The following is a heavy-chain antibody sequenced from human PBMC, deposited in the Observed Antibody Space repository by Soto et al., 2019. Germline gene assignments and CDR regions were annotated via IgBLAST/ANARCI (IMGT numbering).Heavy chain of an antibody. Sequence: QVQLVQSGTEEKKPGSTVKVSCKASGGTFSSYTISWVRQAPGQGLEWMGRIIPILGIANYAQKFQGRVTITADKSTSTAYMELSSLRSEDTAVYYCARDPMATAGDYYFDYWGQGTLVTVSS. CDR3: ARDPMATAGDYYFDY. CDR2: IIPILGIA. CDR1: GGTFSSYT. V-gene: IGHV1-69*08. D-gene: IGHD5-18*01. J-gene: IGHJ4*02.